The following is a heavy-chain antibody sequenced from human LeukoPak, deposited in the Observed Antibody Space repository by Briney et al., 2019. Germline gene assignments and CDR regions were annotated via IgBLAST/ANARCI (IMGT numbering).Heavy chain of an antibody. D-gene: IGHD4-11*01. Sequence: SETLSLTCTVSGGSISSYYWSWIQQPPGKGLEWIGYIHYTGSTNYNASLNSRVTMSVDTSKNQFSLRLSSVTAADTAVYYCARHIPMTTYDSWGQGTLVTVSS. CDR3: ARHIPMTTYDS. CDR1: GGSISSYY. V-gene: IGHV4-59*08. CDR2: IHYTGST. J-gene: IGHJ4*02.